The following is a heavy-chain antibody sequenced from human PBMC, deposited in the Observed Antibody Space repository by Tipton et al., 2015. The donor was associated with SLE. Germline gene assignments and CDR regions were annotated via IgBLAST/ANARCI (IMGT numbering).Heavy chain of an antibody. CDR2: INHSGNT. J-gene: IGHJ4*02. D-gene: IGHD3-10*01. Sequence: LSCAVYGGSFSGYYWSWIRQPPGKGLEWIGEINHSGNTNYNPSLKSRVTISVDTSKNQFSLKLSSVTAADTAVYYCATFYGSGSSHFDYWAREPWSPSPQ. V-gene: IGHV4-34*01. CDR3: ATFYGSGSSHFDY. CDR1: GGSFSGYY.